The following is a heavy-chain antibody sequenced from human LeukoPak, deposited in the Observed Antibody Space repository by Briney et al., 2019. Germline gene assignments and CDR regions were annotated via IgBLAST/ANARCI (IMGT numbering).Heavy chain of an antibody. Sequence: GGSLRLSCATSGFTFSNYGMHWVRQAPGKGLEWVAFIRYDGIINYADSVKGRFTIYRDNSKNTMSLQMNSLRADDTALYYCGRDGYNFQYDNWGQGTLVTVSS. V-gene: IGHV3-30*02. D-gene: IGHD5-24*01. CDR2: IRYDGII. J-gene: IGHJ4*02. CDR1: GFTFSNYG. CDR3: GRDGYNFQYDN.